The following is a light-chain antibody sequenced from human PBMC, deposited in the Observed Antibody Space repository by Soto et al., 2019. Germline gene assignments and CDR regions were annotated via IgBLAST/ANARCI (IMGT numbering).Light chain of an antibody. J-gene: IGKJ1*01. Sequence: EIVMTQSPDTLSVSPGERATLSFMASQSVSDRVVWYQRKSGQAPSLLIYAASTRAAGVPARFSGSGSGTEFTLTISSLQSEDFAVYFCQQYADWPKTFGQGTKVDIK. CDR2: AAS. V-gene: IGKV3-15*01. CDR3: QQYADWPKT. CDR1: QSVSDR.